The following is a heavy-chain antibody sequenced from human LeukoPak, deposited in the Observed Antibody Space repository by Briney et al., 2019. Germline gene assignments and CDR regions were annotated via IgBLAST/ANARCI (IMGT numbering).Heavy chain of an antibody. CDR2: IYYSGST. D-gene: IGHD1-14*01. Sequence: SETLSLTCTVSGGSISSYYWSWIRQPPGKGLEWIGYIYYSGSTNYNPSLKSRVTISVDTSKNQFSLKLSSVTAADTAVCYCARLHPGGSLDYWGQGTLVTVSS. CDR3: ARLHPGGSLDY. J-gene: IGHJ4*02. V-gene: IGHV4-59*08. CDR1: GGSISSYY.